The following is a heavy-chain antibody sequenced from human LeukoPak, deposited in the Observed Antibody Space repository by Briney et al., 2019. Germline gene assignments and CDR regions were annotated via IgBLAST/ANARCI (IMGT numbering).Heavy chain of an antibody. CDR1: GFTLSEHY. J-gene: IGHJ4*02. V-gene: IGHV3-30-3*01. CDR2: ISYDGSNK. Sequence: PGGSLRLSCAAFGFTLSEHYMHWVRQAPGKGLEWVAVISYDGSNKYYADSVKGRFTISRDNSKNTLYLQMNSLRAEDTAVYYCARGIAEESYYDSSGYYGYYWGQGTLVTVSS. CDR3: ARGIAEESYYDSSGYYGYY. D-gene: IGHD3-22*01.